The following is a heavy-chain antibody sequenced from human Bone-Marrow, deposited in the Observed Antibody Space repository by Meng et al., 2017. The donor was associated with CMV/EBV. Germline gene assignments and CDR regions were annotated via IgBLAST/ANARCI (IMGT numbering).Heavy chain of an antibody. CDR1: GFSVSSTY. CDR3: ARGGGGMYDASNHM. CDR2: IYSGGST. Sequence: GESLKISCAASGFSVSSTYMSWVRQAPGKGLEWVPVIYSGGSTFYANSVKGRFTISRDNSRNTLYLQMNSLRADDTAVYYCARGGGGMYDASNHMWGQVTMVTVSS. V-gene: IGHV3-53*05. J-gene: IGHJ3*02. D-gene: IGHD4/OR15-4a*01.